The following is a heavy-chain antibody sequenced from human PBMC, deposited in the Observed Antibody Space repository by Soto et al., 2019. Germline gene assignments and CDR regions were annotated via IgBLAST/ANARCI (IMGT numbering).Heavy chain of an antibody. CDR3: AREDCSSTSCYGGGDY. D-gene: IGHD2-2*01. Sequence: QVQLVQSGAEVKKPGSSVKVSCKASGGTFSSYTISWVRQAPGQGLEWMGRIIPILGIANYAQKFQGRVTITADKSTSTAYMELSSLRSEDTAVYYCAREDCSSTSCYGGGDYWGQGTLVTVSS. V-gene: IGHV1-69*08. CDR1: GGTFSSYT. J-gene: IGHJ4*02. CDR2: IIPILGIA.